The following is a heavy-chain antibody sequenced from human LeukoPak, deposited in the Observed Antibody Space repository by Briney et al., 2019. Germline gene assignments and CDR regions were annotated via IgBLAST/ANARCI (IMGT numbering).Heavy chain of an antibody. Sequence: GGSLRLSCAASGFTFNYYGMSWVRQAPGKGLEWVSGISGNGGSTYYADSVKGRFTISRDNSKNTLYLQMNSLETEDTAVYYCTRHGYSSHWGQGTLVTVSS. CDR3: TRHGYSSH. D-gene: IGHD6-19*01. CDR2: ISGNGGST. CDR1: GFTFNYYG. J-gene: IGHJ4*02. V-gene: IGHV3-23*01.